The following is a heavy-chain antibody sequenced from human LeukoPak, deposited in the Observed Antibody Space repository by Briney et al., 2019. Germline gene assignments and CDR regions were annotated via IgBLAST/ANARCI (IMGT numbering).Heavy chain of an antibody. Sequence: PGGSLRLSCAASGFTSSSYAMTWVRHAPGKGLEWVSVMGRYGGDIHYADSVEGRFTISRDNSKNTLYLQMNSLRVEDTAIYYCAKYAPPTTVVTRFFDSWGQGTLVTVSS. J-gene: IGHJ4*02. CDR1: GFTSSSYA. V-gene: IGHV3-23*01. D-gene: IGHD4-23*01. CDR2: MGRYGGDI. CDR3: AKYAPPTTVVTRFFDS.